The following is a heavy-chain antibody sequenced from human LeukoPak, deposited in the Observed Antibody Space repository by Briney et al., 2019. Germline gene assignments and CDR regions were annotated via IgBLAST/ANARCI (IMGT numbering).Heavy chain of an antibody. Sequence: GGSLRLSCAASGFTFDDYTMHWVRQAPGKGLEWVSLISWDGGSTYYADSVKGRFTISRDNSKNSLYLQMNSLRTEDTALYYCAKANINYDILTGPGYWGQGTLVTVSS. V-gene: IGHV3-43*01. J-gene: IGHJ4*02. CDR3: AKANINYDILTGPGY. CDR1: GFTFDDYT. D-gene: IGHD3-9*01. CDR2: ISWDGGST.